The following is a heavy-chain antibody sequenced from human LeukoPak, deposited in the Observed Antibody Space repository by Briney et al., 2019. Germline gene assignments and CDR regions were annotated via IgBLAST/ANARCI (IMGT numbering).Heavy chain of an antibody. CDR2: IIPILGIA. CDR3: ARDLRGSGSSWYVFDY. J-gene: IGHJ4*02. Sequence: ASVKVSCKASGGTFSSYAISWVRQAPGQGLEWMGRIIPILGIANYAQKSQGRVTITADKSTSTAYMELSSLRSEDTAVYYCARDLRGSGSSWYVFDYWGQGTLVTVSS. D-gene: IGHD6-13*01. V-gene: IGHV1-69*04. CDR1: GGTFSSYA.